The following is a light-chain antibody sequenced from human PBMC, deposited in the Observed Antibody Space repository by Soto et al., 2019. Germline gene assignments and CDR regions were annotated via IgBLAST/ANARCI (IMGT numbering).Light chain of an antibody. CDR2: GAS. V-gene: IGKV3-20*01. J-gene: IGKJ1*01. Sequence: VMTQSPATLSVSPGERATLSCRASQSVGSSHLAWYQQKPGQAPRLLIYGASSRATGIPDRFSGSGSGTDFTLNISRLEREDSAVYYCQQYGSSPWTFGQGTKV. CDR3: QQYGSSPWT. CDR1: QSVGSSH.